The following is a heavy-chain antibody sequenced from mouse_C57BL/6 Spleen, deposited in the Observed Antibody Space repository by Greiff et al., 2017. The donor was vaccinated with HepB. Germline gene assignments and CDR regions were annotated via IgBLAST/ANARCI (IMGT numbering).Heavy chain of an antibody. CDR3: ARHEGPAIYYGYDGYFDV. V-gene: IGHV1-62-2*01. J-gene: IGHJ1*03. Sequence: VQLQESGAELVKPGASVKLSCKASGYTFTEYTIHWVKQRSGQGLEWIGWFYPGSGSIKYNEKFKDKATLTADKSSSTVYMELSRLTSEDSAVYFCARHEGPAIYYGYDGYFDVWGTGTTVTVSS. D-gene: IGHD2-2*01. CDR1: GYTFTEYT. CDR2: FYPGSGSI.